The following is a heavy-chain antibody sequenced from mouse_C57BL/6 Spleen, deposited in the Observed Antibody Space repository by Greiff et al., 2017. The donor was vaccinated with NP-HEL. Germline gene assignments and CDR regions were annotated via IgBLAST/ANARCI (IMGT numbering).Heavy chain of an antibody. CDR3: ARRADYSPWYFDV. D-gene: IGHD2-12*01. Sequence: QVQLQQPGAELVRPGTSVKLSCKASGYTFTSYWMHWVKQRPGQGLEWIGVIDPSDSYTNYNQKFKGKATLTVDTSSSTAYMQLSSLTSEDSAVYYCARRADYSPWYFDVWGKGTTVTVSS. CDR1: GYTFTSYW. CDR2: IDPSDSYT. V-gene: IGHV1-59*01. J-gene: IGHJ1*03.